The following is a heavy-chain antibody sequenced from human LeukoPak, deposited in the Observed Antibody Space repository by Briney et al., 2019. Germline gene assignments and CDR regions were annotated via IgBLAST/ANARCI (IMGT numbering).Heavy chain of an antibody. D-gene: IGHD3-3*01. CDR2: IYTSGST. V-gene: IGHV4-4*09. J-gene: IGHJ5*02. Sequence: PSETLSLTCTVSGASISSYYWSWIRQPPGKGLEWIGYIYTSGSTNYNPSLKSRVTISVDTSKNQFSLKLSSVTAADTAVYYCARHQYDFWSGYQKNWFDPWGQGTLVTVSS. CDR1: GASISSYY. CDR3: ARHQYDFWSGYQKNWFDP.